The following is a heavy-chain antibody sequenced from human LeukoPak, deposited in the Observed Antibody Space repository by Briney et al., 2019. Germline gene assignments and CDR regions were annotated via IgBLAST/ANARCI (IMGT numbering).Heavy chain of an antibody. CDR1: GFTFSSYA. Sequence: GGSLRLSCAASGFTFSSYAMNWVRQAPGKGLEWVSSISSSSSHIYYADSVLGRFTISRDNARNSLSLQMNSLRAEDTAVYYCARVGTYYDYVWGSYSYYFDYWGQGTLVTVSS. CDR2: ISSSSSHI. CDR3: ARVGTYYDYVWGSYSYYFDY. J-gene: IGHJ4*02. D-gene: IGHD3-16*01. V-gene: IGHV3-21*01.